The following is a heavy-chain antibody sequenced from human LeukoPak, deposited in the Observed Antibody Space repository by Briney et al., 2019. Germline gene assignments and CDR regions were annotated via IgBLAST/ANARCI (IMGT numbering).Heavy chain of an antibody. D-gene: IGHD3-3*01. CDR3: ARDPMRYDFWSGYQD. CDR2: ISSSSSTI. Sequence: GGSLRLSCAASGFTFSSYWMHWVRQAPGKGLEWVSYISSSSSTIYYADSVKGRFTISRDNAKNSLYLQMNSLRDEDTAVYYCARDPMRYDFWSGYQDWGQGTLVTVSS. V-gene: IGHV3-48*02. CDR1: GFTFSSYW. J-gene: IGHJ4*02.